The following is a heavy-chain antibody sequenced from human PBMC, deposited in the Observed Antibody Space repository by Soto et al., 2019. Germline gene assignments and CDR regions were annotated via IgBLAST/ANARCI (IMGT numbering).Heavy chain of an antibody. J-gene: IGHJ4*02. V-gene: IGHV4-59*08. Sequence: ETLSLTCTVSGGSISSYYWSWIRQPPGKGLEWIGYIYYSGSTNYNPSLKSRVTISVDTSKNQFSLKLSSVTAADTAVYYCASEKGYGSGKPGAYWGQGTLVTVSS. CDR2: IYYSGST. CDR1: GGSISSYY. D-gene: IGHD3-10*01. CDR3: ASEKGYGSGKPGAY.